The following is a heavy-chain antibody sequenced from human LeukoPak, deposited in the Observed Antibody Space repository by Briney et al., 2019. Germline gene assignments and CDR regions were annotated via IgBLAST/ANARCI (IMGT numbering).Heavy chain of an antibody. Sequence: PGGSLRLSCAAPGFTFSVYNMNLVRQAPGKGMKWVASIISSGYYIYYADSVKSRFTSSRDNAKDPLVPQLNSLRPEDPAVYYCAREKNRVVLTAPLQYWGQGTLVTVSS. V-gene: IGHV3-21*06. J-gene: IGHJ4*02. D-gene: IGHD4/OR15-4a*01. CDR1: GFTFSVYN. CDR2: IISSGYYI. CDR3: AREKNRVVLTAPLQY.